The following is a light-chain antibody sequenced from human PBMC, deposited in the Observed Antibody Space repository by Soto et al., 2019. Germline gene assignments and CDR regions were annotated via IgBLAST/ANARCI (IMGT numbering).Light chain of an antibody. J-gene: IGKJ1*01. Sequence: IVLTQSTCTLSLSPGERSTLSCISIQSISSSYLAWYQQKPGQAPRLLIYGASSRATGIPDRFSGSGSGTDFTLTISRLEPEDFAVYYCQQYGSSPQTFGQGTKVDIK. CDR1: QSISSSY. CDR3: QQYGSSPQT. CDR2: GAS. V-gene: IGKV3-20*01.